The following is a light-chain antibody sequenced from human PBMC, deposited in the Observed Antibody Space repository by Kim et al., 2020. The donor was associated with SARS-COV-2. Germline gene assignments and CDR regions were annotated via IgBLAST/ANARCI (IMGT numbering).Light chain of an antibody. CDR1: QDISNY. Sequence: SASVGDRVTITCQASQDISNYLNWYQQKPGKAPKLLIYDASNLETGVPSRFSGSGSGTDFTFTISSLQPEDIATYYCQQYDNLPGFGQGTKVDIK. CDR3: QQYDNLPG. V-gene: IGKV1-33*01. CDR2: DAS. J-gene: IGKJ1*01.